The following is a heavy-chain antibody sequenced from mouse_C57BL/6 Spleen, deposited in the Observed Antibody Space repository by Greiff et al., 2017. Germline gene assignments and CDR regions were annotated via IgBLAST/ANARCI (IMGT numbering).Heavy chain of an antibody. Sequence: QVQLKQSGAELAKPGASVKLSCKASGYTFTSYWMHWVKQRPGQGLEWIGYINPSSGYTKYNQKFKDKATLTADKSSSTAYMQPSSLTYEDSAVYYCDRGYWDGAMDYWGQGTSVTVSS. J-gene: IGHJ4*01. CDR1: GYTFTSYW. V-gene: IGHV1-7*01. D-gene: IGHD4-1*01. CDR3: DRGYWDGAMDY. CDR2: INPSSGYT.